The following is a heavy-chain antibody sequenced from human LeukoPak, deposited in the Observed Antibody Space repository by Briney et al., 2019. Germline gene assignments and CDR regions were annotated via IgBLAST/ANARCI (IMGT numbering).Heavy chain of an antibody. V-gene: IGHV4-34*01. CDR3: ARSPLRIFSLRWFDP. J-gene: IGHJ5*02. CDR2: INHSGST. Sequence: SETLSLTCAVYGGSFSGYYWSWIRQPPGKGPEWIGEINHSGSTNYNPSLKSRVTISVDTSKNQFSLKLSSVTAADTAVYYCARSPLRIFSLRWFDPWGQGTLVTVSS. CDR1: GGSFSGYY. D-gene: IGHD2-15*01.